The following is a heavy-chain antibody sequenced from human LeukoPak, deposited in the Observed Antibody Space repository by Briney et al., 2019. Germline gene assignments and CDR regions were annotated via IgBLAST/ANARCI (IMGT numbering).Heavy chain of an antibody. CDR2: IYNGRTT. CDR1: GVSISSINHH. CDR3: VRHDGRSGGTMGAFDS. V-gene: IGHV4-39*01. Sequence: SETLSLTCTVSGVSISSINHHWGWVRQSPGKDLEWIGSIYNGRTTFSNPSLNSRVTISIVTSKNQFSLQLNSVTAADTAVYYCVRHDGRSGGTMGAFDSWGQGSLVTVSS. J-gene: IGHJ5*01. D-gene: IGHD4-23*01.